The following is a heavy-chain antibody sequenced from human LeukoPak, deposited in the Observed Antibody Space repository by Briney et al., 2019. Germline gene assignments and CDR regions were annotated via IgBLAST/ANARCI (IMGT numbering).Heavy chain of an antibody. CDR3: ARGAIWYCSSTSCRSTRNWFDP. V-gene: IGHV4-34*01. J-gene: IGHJ5*02. D-gene: IGHD2-2*01. CDR2: INHSGST. Sequence: SETLSLTCAVYGGSFSGYYWSWIRQPPGKGLEWIGEINHSGSTNYNPSLKSRVTISVDTSKNQFSLKLSSVTAADTAVYYCARGAIWYCSSTSCRSTRNWFDPWGQGTLVTVPS. CDR1: GGSFSGYY.